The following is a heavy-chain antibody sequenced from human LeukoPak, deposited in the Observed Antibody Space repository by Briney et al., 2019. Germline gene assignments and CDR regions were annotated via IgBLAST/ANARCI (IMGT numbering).Heavy chain of an antibody. CDR1: GGSISSGGYS. D-gene: IGHD5-24*01. Sequence: SETLSLTCAVSGGSISSGGYSWSWIRQPPGKGLEWIGYIYHSGRTYYNPSLKSRVTISIDRSKNHFSLKLSSVTAADTAVYYCARSLRPWLQLPGAFDYWGQGTLVTVSS. J-gene: IGHJ4*02. CDR2: IYHSGRT. V-gene: IGHV4-30-2*01. CDR3: ARSLRPWLQLPGAFDY.